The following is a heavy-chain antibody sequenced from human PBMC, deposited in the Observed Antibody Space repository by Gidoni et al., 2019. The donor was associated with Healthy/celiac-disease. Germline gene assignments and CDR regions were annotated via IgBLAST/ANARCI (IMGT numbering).Heavy chain of an antibody. CDR1: GFTFSSYD. Sequence: EVQLVESGGGLVQPGGSLSISCAASGFTFSSYDMHGVRQATGKGLVGVAAIGTAGDTYYPGSVKGRFTISRENAKNSLYLQMNSLRAGDTAVYYCATSTVVGAYDVFDIWGQGTMVTVSS. CDR3: ATSTVVGAYDVFDI. V-gene: IGHV3-13*01. D-gene: IGHD1-26*01. CDR2: IGTAGDT. J-gene: IGHJ3*02.